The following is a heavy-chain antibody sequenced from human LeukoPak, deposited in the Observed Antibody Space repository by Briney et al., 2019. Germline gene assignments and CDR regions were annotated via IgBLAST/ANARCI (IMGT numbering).Heavy chain of an antibody. CDR1: GFTFNTNN. CDR3: ARDSWHFFDI. Sequence: GGSLRLSCAASGFTFNTNNMNWVRQAPGKGLEWVSSISSSSSYIYYADSVKGRFTISRDNAENSLYLQMNSLRAEDTAVYYCARDSWHFFDIWGQGTMVTVSS. V-gene: IGHV3-21*01. D-gene: IGHD5-12*01. CDR2: ISSSSSYI. J-gene: IGHJ3*02.